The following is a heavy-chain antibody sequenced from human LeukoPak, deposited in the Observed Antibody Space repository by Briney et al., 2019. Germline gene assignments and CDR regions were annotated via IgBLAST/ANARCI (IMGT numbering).Heavy chain of an antibody. CDR3: ARGAVAGTVGPTTFDY. Sequence: PSETLSLTCTVSGGSISSYYGRWIRQPAGKGLEWIGRIYTSGSTNYNPSLKSRVTMSVDTSKNQFSLKLSSVTAADTAVYYCARGAVAGTVGPTTFDYWGQGTLVTVSS. V-gene: IGHV4-4*07. J-gene: IGHJ4*02. CDR2: IYTSGST. CDR1: GGSISSYY. D-gene: IGHD6-19*01.